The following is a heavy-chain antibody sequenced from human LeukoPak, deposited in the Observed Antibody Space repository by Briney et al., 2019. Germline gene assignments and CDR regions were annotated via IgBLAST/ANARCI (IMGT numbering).Heavy chain of an antibody. V-gene: IGHV3-7*01. CDR1: GFTLSGYW. D-gene: IGHD5-12*01. J-gene: IGHJ4*02. Sequence: GGSLRLSCAASGFTLSGYWMSWVRQAPGKGLEWVARLHADGIERYYVDPVKGRFTISGDNAKNSLHLQMYSLRLDDTAVYYCASGGYSFDYLGQGTLVTVSS. CDR2: LHADGIER. CDR3: ASGGYSFDY.